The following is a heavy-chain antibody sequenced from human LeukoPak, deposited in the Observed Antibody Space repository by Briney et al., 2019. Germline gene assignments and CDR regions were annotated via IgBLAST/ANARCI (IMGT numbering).Heavy chain of an antibody. J-gene: IGHJ5*02. V-gene: IGHV4-39*07. CDR2: IYYSGST. CDR1: GGSISSSSYY. CDR3: ARGRPLNWFDP. D-gene: IGHD3-16*02. Sequence: PSETLSLTCTVSGGSISSSSYYWGWIRQPPGKGLEWIGSIYYSGSTYYNPSLKSRVTISVDTSKNQFSLKLSSVTAADTAVYYCARGRPLNWFDPWGQGTLVTVSS.